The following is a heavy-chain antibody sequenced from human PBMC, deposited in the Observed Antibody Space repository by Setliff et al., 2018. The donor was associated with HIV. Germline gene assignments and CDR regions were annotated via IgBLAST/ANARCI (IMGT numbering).Heavy chain of an antibody. D-gene: IGHD3-3*01. Sequence: SETLSLTCAVYGGSFSGYFWSWIRQPPGKGLEWIGEINHSGTTNYNPSLKSRVTISVDASNDRFSLRLSSVTAADTALYYCARDRRSIFGVDTKNWFDPWGQGTLVTVSS. J-gene: IGHJ5*02. V-gene: IGHV4-34*01. CDR1: GGSFSGYF. CDR3: ARDRRSIFGVDTKNWFDP. CDR2: INHSGTT.